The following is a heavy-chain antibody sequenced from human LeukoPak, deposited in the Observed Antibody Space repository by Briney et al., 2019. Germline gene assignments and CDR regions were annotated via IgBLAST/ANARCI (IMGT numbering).Heavy chain of an antibody. J-gene: IGHJ4*02. CDR2: ISSSSTYT. D-gene: IGHD6-19*01. CDR3: ARDRVAATTSYFDY. Sequence: PGGSLRLSCAASGFTFSDYYMSWIRQAPGKGLEWVSYISSSSTYTNYADSVKGRFTISRDNAKNSLYLQMNSLRAEDTAVYYCARDRVAATTSYFDYWGQGTLVTVSS. CDR1: GFTFSDYY. V-gene: IGHV3-11*05.